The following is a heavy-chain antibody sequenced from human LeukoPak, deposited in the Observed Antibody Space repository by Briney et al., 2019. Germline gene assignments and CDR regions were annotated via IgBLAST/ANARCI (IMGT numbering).Heavy chain of an antibody. J-gene: IGHJ4*02. CDR1: GGSFSGYY. D-gene: IGHD1-26*01. CDR2: INHSGST. Sequence: SETLSLTCAVYGGSFSGYYWSWIRQPPGKGLEWIGEINHSGSTNYNPSLKSRVTISVDTSKNQFSLKLSSVTAADTAVYYCAGGATSMLDYWGQGTLATVSS. V-gene: IGHV4-34*01. CDR3: AGGATSMLDY.